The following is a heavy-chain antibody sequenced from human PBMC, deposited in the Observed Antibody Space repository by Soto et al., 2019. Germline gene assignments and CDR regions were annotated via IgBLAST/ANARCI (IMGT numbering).Heavy chain of an antibody. CDR1: GGSTSRYY. J-gene: IGHJ4*02. V-gene: IGHV4-59*01. Sequence: SQTLSLTCTASGGSTSRYYWSWIRQPPGKGLEWIAYTCYPGSLNYNPSLKSRVTISVHTSKNQFSLNLSSVTAADTAVYYCARVLYDSSGNDYGGQGTLVTV. CDR3: ARVLYDSSGNDY. CDR2: TCYPGSL. D-gene: IGHD3-22*01.